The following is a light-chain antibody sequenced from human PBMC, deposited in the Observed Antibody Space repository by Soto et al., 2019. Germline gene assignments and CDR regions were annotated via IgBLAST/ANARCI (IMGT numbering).Light chain of an antibody. Sequence: QSVLTQPASVSGSPGQSITISCTGTSSDVGTYNYDSWYQLHPGEAPKLIIYEVTNRPSGVSDRFSGSKSGNTASLTISGLQSEDETDYYCSSYTSLSTVVFGTGTKVTVL. CDR2: EVT. J-gene: IGLJ1*01. CDR3: SSYTSLSTVV. V-gene: IGLV2-14*01. CDR1: SSDVGTYNY.